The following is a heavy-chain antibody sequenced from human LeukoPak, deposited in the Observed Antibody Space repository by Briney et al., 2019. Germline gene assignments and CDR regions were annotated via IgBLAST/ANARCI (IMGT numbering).Heavy chain of an antibody. V-gene: IGHV3-49*04. D-gene: IGHD3-10*01. J-gene: IGHJ4*02. Sequence: PGRSLRLSCSDSGFRFGGYALSWVRQAPGKGLEWVGFIRSKALYGTSEYAASVEGRFSISRDDSNNIVYLQMNSLKTEDTAVYFCVRESVRDYYFDFWGQGTLVTVSS. CDR1: GFRFGGYA. CDR2: IRSKALYGTS. CDR3: VRESVRDYYFDF.